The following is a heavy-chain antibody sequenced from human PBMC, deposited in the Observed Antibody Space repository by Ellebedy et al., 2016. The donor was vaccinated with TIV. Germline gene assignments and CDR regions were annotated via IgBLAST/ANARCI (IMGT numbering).Heavy chain of an antibody. J-gene: IGHJ6*02. D-gene: IGHD2-2*01. V-gene: IGHV4-39*01. CDR3: ATTTGRGGFLLVPTAVSHDGMDV. CDR1: GGSISSDSHY. CDR2: FYYSGSF. Sequence: MPSETLSLTCTVSGGSISSDSHYWGWIRQPPGKGLEWIGNFYYSGSFFYNPSLKSRVTISVDASKNQFSLNLSSVTGADTAVYYCATTTGRGGFLLVPTAVSHDGMDVWGQGTTVTVSS.